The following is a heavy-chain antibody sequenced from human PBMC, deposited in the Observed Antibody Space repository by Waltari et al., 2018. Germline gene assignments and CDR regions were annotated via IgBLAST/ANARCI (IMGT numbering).Heavy chain of an antibody. Sequence: QVQLQESGPGLVKPSETLSLTCTVSGGSISSYYWSWIRQPPGKGLEWIGYIYYSGSTNYNPSLKSRVTISVDTSKNQFSLKLSSVTAADTAVYYCARVAAAGTPYYYYYGMDVWGQGTTVTVSS. V-gene: IGHV4-59*08. J-gene: IGHJ6*02. CDR1: GGSISSYY. CDR2: IYYSGST. D-gene: IGHD6-13*01. CDR3: ARVAAAGTPYYYYYGMDV.